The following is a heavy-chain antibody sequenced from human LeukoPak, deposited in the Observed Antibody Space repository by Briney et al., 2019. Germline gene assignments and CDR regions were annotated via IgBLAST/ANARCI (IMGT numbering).Heavy chain of an antibody. J-gene: IGHJ2*01. Sequence: SETLSLTCTVSGDSISSGGYYWSWIRQPPGKGLEWIGYIYHSGSAYYNPSLKSRVTISVDRSKNQFSLKLSSVTAADTAVYYCARSGRCGPGTACAFMLQHYWYFDLWGRGTLVTVSS. D-gene: IGHD1-7*01. CDR3: ARSGRCGPGTACAFMLQHYWYFDL. CDR1: GDSISSGGYY. V-gene: IGHV4-30-2*02. CDR2: IYHSGSA.